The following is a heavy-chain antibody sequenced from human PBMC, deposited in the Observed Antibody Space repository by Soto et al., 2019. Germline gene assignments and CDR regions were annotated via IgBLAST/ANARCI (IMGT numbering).Heavy chain of an antibody. CDR3: ARISYLSVPA. CDR2: TYYRSKWYT. CDR1: GESGSTVNGA. Sequence: SQTLSLTCGISGESGSTVNGAWNWIRQSPSGGLEWLGRTYYRSKWYTDYAASVKSRINIDADTSKNQFSLQLNSVTPEDTAVYYCARISYLSVPAWGQGTQVTVS. J-gene: IGHJ5*02. V-gene: IGHV6-1*01. D-gene: IGHD2-2*01.